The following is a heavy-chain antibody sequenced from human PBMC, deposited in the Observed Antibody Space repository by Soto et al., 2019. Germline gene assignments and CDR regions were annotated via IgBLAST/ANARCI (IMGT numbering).Heavy chain of an antibody. J-gene: IGHJ4*02. CDR2: ISGSGADT. CDR3: ARAGWYRFDY. D-gene: IGHD6-19*01. CDR1: GFTFSSYA. V-gene: IGHV3-23*01. Sequence: GGSLRLSCAASGFTFSSYAMSWVRQAPGKGLEWVSAISGSGADTYHADSVKGRFTISRDKSKSTLYLQMDSLRAEDTAVYYCARAGWYRFDYWGQGTLVTVSS.